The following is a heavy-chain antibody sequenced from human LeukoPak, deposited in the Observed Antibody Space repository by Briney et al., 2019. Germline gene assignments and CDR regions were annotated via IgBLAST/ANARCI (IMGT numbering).Heavy chain of an antibody. CDR3: AKAVSGSYEWGDY. D-gene: IGHD1-26*01. Sequence: PGGSLRLSCAASGFTLSIYGMSWVRQAPGEGLEWVSGISGSGGKTYYADSVKGRFTISRDNSKNTLYLQLNSLRAEDTAVYYCAKAVSGSYEWGDYWGQRTLVTVSS. CDR1: GFTLSIYG. CDR2: ISGSGGKT. V-gene: IGHV3-23*01. J-gene: IGHJ4*02.